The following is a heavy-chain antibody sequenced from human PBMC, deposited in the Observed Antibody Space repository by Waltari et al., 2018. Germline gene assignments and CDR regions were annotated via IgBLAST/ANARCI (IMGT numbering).Heavy chain of an antibody. J-gene: IGHJ5*02. CDR3: ARDIAAAGTSAWFDP. D-gene: IGHD6-13*01. V-gene: IGHV4-61*02. CDR1: GRPISSGSYY. CDR2: IYTSGST. Sequence: QVQLQESGPGLVKPSQPLSLTCTVSGRPISSGSYYWSWTRHPAGKGLEWIGRIYTSGSTNYNPSLKSRVTISVDTSKNQFSLKLSSVTAADTAVYYCARDIAAAGTSAWFDPWGQGTLVTVSS.